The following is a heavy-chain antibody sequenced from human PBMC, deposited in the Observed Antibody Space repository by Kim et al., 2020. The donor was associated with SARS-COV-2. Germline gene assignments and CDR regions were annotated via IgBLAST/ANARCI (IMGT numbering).Heavy chain of an antibody. CDR2: IKPDGSGK. CDR1: GFTFSSYW. D-gene: IGHD3-16*01. J-gene: IGHJ4*02. Sequence: GGSLRLSCAASGFTFSSYWMSWVRQAPGKGLEWVASIKPDGSGKYYVDSVKGRLTISRDNYNNSLSLRMNSLRAEDTVVYYCVRDVGGDPDPFDCWGQGTFLTVSS. V-gene: IGHV3-7*01. CDR3: VRDVGGDPDPFDC.